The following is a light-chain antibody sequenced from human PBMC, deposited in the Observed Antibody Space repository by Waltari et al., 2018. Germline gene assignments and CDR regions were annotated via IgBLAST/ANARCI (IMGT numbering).Light chain of an antibody. CDR3: SSYEGSNTLV. CDR2: DVS. CDR1: SSDVGGYNY. J-gene: IGLJ1*01. V-gene: IGLV2-14*01. Sequence: QSALTQPASVSGSPGQSITISCTGTSSDVGGYNYVSWYQQHPGKAPKLIIYDVSNRPSGVPNRFSGSKSGNTASLTISGLQAEDEADYYCSSYEGSNTLVFGAGTKVTVL.